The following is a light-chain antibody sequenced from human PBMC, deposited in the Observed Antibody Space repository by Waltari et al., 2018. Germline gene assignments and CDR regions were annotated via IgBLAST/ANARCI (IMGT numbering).Light chain of an antibody. CDR1: SSDVGSYNL. V-gene: IGLV2-23*01. CDR3: CSYAGSHVV. J-gene: IGLJ2*01. CDR2: EGS. Sequence: QSALTQPASVSGSPGQSITISCTGTSSDVGSYNLVSWYQQHPGKAPKLMIYEGSKRPSGVSNRFSGSKSGNTDSLTISGLQAEDEADYYCCSYAGSHVVFGGGTKLTVL.